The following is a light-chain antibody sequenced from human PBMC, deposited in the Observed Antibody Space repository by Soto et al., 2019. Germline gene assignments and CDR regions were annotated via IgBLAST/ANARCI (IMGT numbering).Light chain of an antibody. CDR3: QQYNSYSWT. Sequence: QSPSTLSASVGDRVTITCRASQSISSWLAWYQQKPGKAPKLLIYDASSLESGVPSRFSGSGSGTEFTLTISSLQPDDFATYYCQQYNSYSWTFGQGTKVDIK. V-gene: IGKV1-5*01. CDR1: QSISSW. J-gene: IGKJ1*01. CDR2: DAS.